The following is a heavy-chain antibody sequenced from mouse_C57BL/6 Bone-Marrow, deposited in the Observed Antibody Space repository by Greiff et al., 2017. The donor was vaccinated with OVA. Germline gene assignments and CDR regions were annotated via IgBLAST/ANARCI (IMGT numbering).Heavy chain of an antibody. CDR3: ARLTYGSSYGYFDV. V-gene: IGHV1-75*01. Sequence: QVHVKQSGPELVKPGASVKISCKASGYTFTDYYINWVKQRPGQGLEWIGWIFPGSGSTYYNEKFKGKATLTVDKSSSTAYMLLSSLTSEDSAVYFCARLTYGSSYGYFDVWGTGTTVTVSS. CDR2: IFPGSGST. CDR1: GYTFTDYY. D-gene: IGHD1-1*01. J-gene: IGHJ1*03.